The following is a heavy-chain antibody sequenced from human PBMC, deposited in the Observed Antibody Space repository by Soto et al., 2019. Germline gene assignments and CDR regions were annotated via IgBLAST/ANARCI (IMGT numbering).Heavy chain of an antibody. CDR1: GDTFNFYS. CDR2: VNPIVSMS. Sequence: QVQLVQSGAEVKRPGSSVKVSCKASGDTFNFYSINWVRQAPGLGLEWMGRVNPIVSMSNYAQKFQGRVTMTADKATSTAYREISMLRSEDTAIYDCASSYVSGDRAFDYWGQGALVTVSS. V-gene: IGHV1-69*02. D-gene: IGHD3-10*01. CDR3: ASSYVSGDRAFDY. J-gene: IGHJ4*02.